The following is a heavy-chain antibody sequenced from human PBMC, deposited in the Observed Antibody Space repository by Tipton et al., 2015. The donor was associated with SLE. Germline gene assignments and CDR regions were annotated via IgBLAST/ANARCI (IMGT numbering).Heavy chain of an antibody. CDR3: AAAALEDAYDF. J-gene: IGHJ3*01. V-gene: IGHV4-38-2*02. Sequence: LRLSCTVSGYSFNSGYYWGWIRQSPGKGLEWIGNIYHSGSTYYSPSLTSRVTISVDTSKNQFSLVLTSVTAADTAMYFCAAAALEDAYDFWGRGTMVAVSS. D-gene: IGHD1-1*01. CDR2: IYHSGST. CDR1: GYSFNSGYY.